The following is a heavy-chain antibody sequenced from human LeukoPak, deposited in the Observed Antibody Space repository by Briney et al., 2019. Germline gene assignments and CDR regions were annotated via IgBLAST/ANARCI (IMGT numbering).Heavy chain of an antibody. CDR1: GYTFIDYH. D-gene: IGHD2-21*02. J-gene: IGHJ5*02. CDR2: INPNNGGT. Sequence: ASVKVSCKASGYTFIDYHIHWVRQAPGQGLEWMGWINPNNGGTRLAQRLQGRVTMTRDTSTGTVYMELSSLRSDDTAVYYCATKKTRLYCGGDCYSGLGWFDPWGQGTLITVSS. CDR3: ATKKTRLYCGGDCYSGLGWFDP. V-gene: IGHV1-2*02.